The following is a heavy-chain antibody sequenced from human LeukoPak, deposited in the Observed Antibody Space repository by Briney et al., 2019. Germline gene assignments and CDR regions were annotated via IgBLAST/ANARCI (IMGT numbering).Heavy chain of an antibody. V-gene: IGHV3-15*01. Sequence: PGGSVRLSCAASGFTFSNAWMNWVRQAPGKGLEWVGRIKSKTDGGTTDYAAPVKGRFTISRDDSKTTLYLQMNSLKTEDTAVYYCTTRYCSGGRCAYWGERTVVSVSS. CDR1: GFTFSNAW. CDR3: TTRYCSGGRCAY. CDR2: IKSKTDGGTT. D-gene: IGHD2-15*01. J-gene: IGHJ4*02.